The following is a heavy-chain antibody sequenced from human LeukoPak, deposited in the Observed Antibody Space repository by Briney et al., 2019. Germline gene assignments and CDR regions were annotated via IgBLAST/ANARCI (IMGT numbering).Heavy chain of an antibody. CDR3: ARVLVTDSYYYGSGSYQD. V-gene: IGHV3-23*01. CDR1: GFTFSSYA. Sequence: GGSLRLSCAASGFTFSSYAMNWVRQAPGKGLEWVSVISGSGDSTYYADSVKGRFTISRDNSKNTLYLQMNSLRAEDTAVYYCARVLVTDSYYYGSGSYQDWGQGTLVTVSS. J-gene: IGHJ4*02. CDR2: ISGSGDST. D-gene: IGHD3-10*01.